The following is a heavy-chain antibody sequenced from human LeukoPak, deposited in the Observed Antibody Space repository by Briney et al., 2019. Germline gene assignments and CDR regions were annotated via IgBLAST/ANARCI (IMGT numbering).Heavy chain of an antibody. Sequence: SIXXYFWSWIRQPAGKGLEWIGRIYASGSNNYNPSLKSRVTMSLDTSKNHLSLNLSSVTAADTAVYYCAREPTSGREPTSGRPLDYWGQGTLVTISS. J-gene: IGHJ4*02. D-gene: IGHD5-12*01. CDR3: AREPTSGREPTSGRPLDY. CDR1: SIXXYF. V-gene: IGHV4-4*07. CDR2: IYASGSN.